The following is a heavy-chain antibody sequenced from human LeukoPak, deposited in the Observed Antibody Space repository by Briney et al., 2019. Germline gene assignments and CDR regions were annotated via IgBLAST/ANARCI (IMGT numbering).Heavy chain of an antibody. D-gene: IGHD3-16*02. CDR2: ISAYNGKT. CDR1: DYTFTSYG. CDR3: ARAVYRYYDYVWESYRPPYYFDY. J-gene: IGHJ4*02. Sequence: ASVKVSCKASDYTFTSYGISWVRQAPGQGLEWMGWISAYNGKTNYAQKLQGRVNITTDTSTSTSYMELRSLRSDDTAEYYCARAVYRYYDYVWESYRPPYYFDYWGQGTLVTVSS. V-gene: IGHV1-18*01.